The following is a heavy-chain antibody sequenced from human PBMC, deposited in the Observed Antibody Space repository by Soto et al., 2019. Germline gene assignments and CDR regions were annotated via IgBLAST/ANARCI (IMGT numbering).Heavy chain of an antibody. CDR2: ISSNGGST. CDR3: AREGGGYYFDY. Sequence: QPGGSLRLSCAASGFTFSSYAMHWVRQAPGKGLEYVSAISSNGGSTYYANSVKGRFTISRDNSKNTLYLQMGSLRAEDMAVYYCAREGGGYYFDYWGQGTLVTVSS. V-gene: IGHV3-64*01. J-gene: IGHJ4*02. CDR1: GFTFSSYA. D-gene: IGHD3-16*01.